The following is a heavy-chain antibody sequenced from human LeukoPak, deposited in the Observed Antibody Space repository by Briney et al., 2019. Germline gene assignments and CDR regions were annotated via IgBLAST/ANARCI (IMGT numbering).Heavy chain of an antibody. CDR2: IYPGDSDT. V-gene: IGHV5-51*01. D-gene: IGHD3-22*01. CDR1: GYSFTSYW. Sequence: GESLKISCKGSGYSFTSYWIGWVRQMPGKGLEWMGIIYPGDSDTRYSPSFQGQVTISADKSISTAYLQWTSLKASDTAMYYCATLDHDSSGYHTALDYWGQGTLVTVSS. J-gene: IGHJ4*02. CDR3: ATLDHDSSGYHTALDY.